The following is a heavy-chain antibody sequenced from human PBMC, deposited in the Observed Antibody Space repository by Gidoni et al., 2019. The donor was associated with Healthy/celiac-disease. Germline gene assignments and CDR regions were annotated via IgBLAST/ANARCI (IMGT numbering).Heavy chain of an antibody. Sequence: EVQLVESGGGLVQPGGSLRLSCAASGFTFSSYWMHWVRQAPGKGLVWVSRINSDGSSTSYADSVKGRFTISRDNAKNTLYLQMNSLRAEDTAVYYCASYRLSIVGATDAFDIWGQGTMVTVSS. CDR3: ASYRLSIVGATDAFDI. D-gene: IGHD1-26*01. CDR1: GFTFSSYW. CDR2: INSDGSST. J-gene: IGHJ3*02. V-gene: IGHV3-74*01.